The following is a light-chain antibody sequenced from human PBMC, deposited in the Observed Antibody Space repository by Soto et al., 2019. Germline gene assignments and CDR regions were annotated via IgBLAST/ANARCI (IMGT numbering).Light chain of an antibody. Sequence: DIQMTQSPSSLSASVGDRVTITCRASQSISNLLNWYQHKPGKAPKLLIYGTSTLQSGVPSRFSGSGSGTDFTLTISSVQREDVANYYCQQSYSSSWTFGQGTKVEIK. J-gene: IGKJ1*01. CDR3: QQSYSSSWT. V-gene: IGKV1-39*01. CDR2: GTS. CDR1: QSISNL.